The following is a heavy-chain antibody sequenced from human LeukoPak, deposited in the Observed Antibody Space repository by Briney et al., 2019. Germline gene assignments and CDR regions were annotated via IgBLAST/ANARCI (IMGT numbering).Heavy chain of an antibody. J-gene: IGHJ5*02. CDR2: IYHSGST. CDR3: ANFASDYYGSGSYPP. D-gene: IGHD3-10*01. V-gene: IGHV4-38-2*02. CDR1: GYSISSGYY. Sequence: SETLSLTCTVSGYSISSGYYWGWIRQPPGKGLEWIGSIYHSGSTYYNPSLKSRVTISVDTSKNQFSLKLSSVTAADTAVYYCANFASDYYGSGSYPPWGQGTLVTVSS.